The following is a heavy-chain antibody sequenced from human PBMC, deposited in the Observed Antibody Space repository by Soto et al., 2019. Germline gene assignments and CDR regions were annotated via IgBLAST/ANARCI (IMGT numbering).Heavy chain of an antibody. D-gene: IGHD2-15*01. V-gene: IGHV1-3*01. CDR1: GYTFTIYA. CDR3: ARVYCSGGSCYSIDY. CDR2: INAGNGNT. J-gene: IGHJ4*02. Sequence: ASVKVSCKASGYTFTIYAMHWVLQAPGQRLEWMGWINAGNGNTKYSQKFQGRVTMTRDTSTSTVYMELSSLRSEDTAVYYCARVYCSGGSCYSIDYWGQGTLVTVAS.